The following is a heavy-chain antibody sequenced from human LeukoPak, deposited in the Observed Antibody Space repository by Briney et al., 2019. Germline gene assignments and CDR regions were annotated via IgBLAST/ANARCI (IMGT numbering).Heavy chain of an antibody. J-gene: IGHJ3*02. CDR3: ARHQLLGPCFKGVCSDAFDI. CDR2: IDPSDSYT. D-gene: IGHD2-8*01. Sequence: GESLRISCKGSGYRLTSYWISWARQMPGKGLEWMGRIDPSDSYTNYSPSFQGPLTISADKSISTAYLQWSSLKASDTAMYYCARHQLLGPCFKGVCSDAFDIWGQGTMVTVSS. CDR1: GYRLTSYW. V-gene: IGHV5-10-1*01.